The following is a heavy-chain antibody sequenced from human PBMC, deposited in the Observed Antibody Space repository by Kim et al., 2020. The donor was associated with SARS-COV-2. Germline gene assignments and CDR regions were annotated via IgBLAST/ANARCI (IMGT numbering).Heavy chain of an antibody. CDR1: GFTFSSYA. CDR2: ISYDGSNK. V-gene: IGHV3-30-3*01. J-gene: IGHJ5*02. Sequence: GGSLRLSCAASGFTFSSYAMHWVRQAPGKGLEWVAVISYDGSNKYYADSVKGRFTISRDNSKNTLYLQMNSLRAEDTAVYYCAREDLIVVVVADNGAWFDPWGQGTLVTVSS. D-gene: IGHD2-15*01. CDR3: AREDLIVVVVADNGAWFDP.